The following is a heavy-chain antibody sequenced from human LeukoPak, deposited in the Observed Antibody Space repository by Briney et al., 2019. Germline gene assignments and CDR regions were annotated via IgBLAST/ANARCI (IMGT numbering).Heavy chain of an antibody. CDR3: ARGNELELDAFDI. V-gene: IGHV4-4*09. D-gene: IGHD1-7*01. CDR1: GGPISSYY. Sequence: PSETLSLTCTVSGGPISSYYWSWIRQPPGKGLEWIGYIYTSGSTNYNPSLKSRVTISVDTSKNQFSLKLSSVTAADTAVYYCARGNELELDAFDIWGQGTMVTVSS. CDR2: IYTSGST. J-gene: IGHJ3*02.